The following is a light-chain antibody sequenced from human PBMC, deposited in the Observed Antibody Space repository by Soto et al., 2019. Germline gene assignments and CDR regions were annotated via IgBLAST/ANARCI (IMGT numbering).Light chain of an antibody. CDR2: TAS. CDR1: QSISSH. V-gene: IGKV1-39*01. J-gene: IGKJ1*01. Sequence: DIRMTQSPSSLSASVGDTVTITCRASQSISSHLNWYQQKPGKAPNLLMYTASNLQSGVPSRFSGSGSGTEFTLTISSLQSEDFAVYYCQQYNEWPSWTFGQGTKVDIK. CDR3: QQYNEWPSWT.